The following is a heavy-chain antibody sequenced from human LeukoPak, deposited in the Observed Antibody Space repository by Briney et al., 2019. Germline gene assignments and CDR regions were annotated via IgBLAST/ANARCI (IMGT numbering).Heavy chain of an antibody. CDR3: ARWLGNGFDV. J-gene: IGHJ3*01. CDR2: IHHGGNT. CDR1: GYSVSSNSY. D-gene: IGHD6-19*01. V-gene: IGHV4-38-2*02. Sequence: SETLSLTCIVSGYSVSSNSYWAWIRQSPGKGLEWIGSIHHGGNTYYNPSLMSRVTMSIDTSMSQCSLTLNSVTAADTAIFYCARWLGNGFDVWGQGTVVTVSS.